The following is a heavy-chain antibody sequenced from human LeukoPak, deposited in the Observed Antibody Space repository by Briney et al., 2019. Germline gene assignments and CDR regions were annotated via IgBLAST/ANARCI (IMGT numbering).Heavy chain of an antibody. D-gene: IGHD5-18*01. V-gene: IGHV3-11*01. Sequence: GGSLRLSCAASGFSVSDHYMSWIRQAPGEGLEWLSYTSSSSNRVYYAASVKGRFTISRDNARNSLSLHMNSLRAEDTAVYYCARDLRTRYRSDAFDIWGLGTMVTVSS. CDR3: ARDLRTRYRSDAFDI. CDR1: GFSVSDHY. CDR2: TSSSSNRV. J-gene: IGHJ3*02.